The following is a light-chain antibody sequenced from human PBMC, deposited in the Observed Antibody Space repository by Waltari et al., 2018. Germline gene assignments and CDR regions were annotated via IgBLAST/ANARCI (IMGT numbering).Light chain of an antibody. Sequence: QSALTQPASVSGSPGQSITISCTGSSTDAGPHTYVSWYQQHPGKAPNLIIYYVSHRPSGMSNRFSGSRSGDTASLTISGLQAEDEADYFCCSYANMVTLFVVFGGGTKLTVL. CDR3: CSYANMVTLFVV. CDR2: YVS. V-gene: IGLV2-14*03. CDR1: STDAGPHTY. J-gene: IGLJ2*01.